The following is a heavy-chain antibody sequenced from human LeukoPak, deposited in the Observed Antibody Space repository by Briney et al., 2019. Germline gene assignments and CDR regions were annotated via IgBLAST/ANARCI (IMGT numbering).Heavy chain of an antibody. CDR2: ISWNSGSI. D-gene: IGHD2-2*01. V-gene: IGHV3-9*01. J-gene: IGHJ6*03. CDR3: AKAGGGSTSYGTWGIYMDA. CDR1: GFTFDDYA. Sequence: GRSLRLSCAASGFTFDDYAMHWVRQAPGKGLEWVSGISWNSGSIGYADSVKGRFTVSRDNAKNSLYLQMNSLRAEDTALYYCAKAGGGSTSYGTWGIYMDAWGKGTTVTVSS.